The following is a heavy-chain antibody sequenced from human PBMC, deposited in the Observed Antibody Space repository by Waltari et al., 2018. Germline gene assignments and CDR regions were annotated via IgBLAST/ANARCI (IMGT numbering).Heavy chain of an antibody. CDR3: ARGSGVDS. D-gene: IGHD7-27*01. CDR2: ISDAGGII. J-gene: IGHJ4*02. CDR1: GFSFSTYV. V-gene: IGHV3-23*01. Sequence: EVQLLESGGGLVQPGGSLRLSCAASGFSFSTYVMNWVSQAPGKGLEWVSSISDAGGIINYADSVKGRFTISRDNSKNTLYLQMNSLRVDDTAVYYCARGSGVDSWGQGTLVTISS.